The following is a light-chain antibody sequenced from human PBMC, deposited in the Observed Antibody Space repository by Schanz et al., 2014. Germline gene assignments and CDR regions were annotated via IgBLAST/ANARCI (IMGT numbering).Light chain of an antibody. Sequence: QSALTQPASVSGSPGQSITISCTGTSSDVGGYNYVSWYQQHPGKAPKLMIYDVSNRPSGASNRFSGSKSGNTASLTISGLHADDEADYYCSSYTSSSPYVFGTGTKLTVL. V-gene: IGLV2-14*01. J-gene: IGLJ1*01. CDR1: SSDVGGYNY. CDR2: DVS. CDR3: SSYTSSSPYV.